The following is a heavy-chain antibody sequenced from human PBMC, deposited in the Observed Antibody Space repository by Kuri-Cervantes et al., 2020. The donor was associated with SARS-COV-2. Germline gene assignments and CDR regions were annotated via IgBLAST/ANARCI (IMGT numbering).Heavy chain of an antibody. CDR2: LNFDTSRR. CDR1: GITFVYEV. D-gene: IGHD5-12*01. V-gene: IGHV3-30*02. J-gene: IGHJ6*02. CDR3: AATNIGDRGDYYGMDV. Sequence: GESLKISCAASGITFVYEVMHWVRQAPGKGLEWVALLNFDTSRRFYGDSAKGRFTISRDNSKNTVDLQMNNLGPDDTAVYYCAATNIGDRGDYYGMDVWGQGTTVTVSS.